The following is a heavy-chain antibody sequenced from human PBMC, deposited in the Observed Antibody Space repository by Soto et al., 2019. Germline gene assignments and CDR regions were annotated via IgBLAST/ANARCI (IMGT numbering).Heavy chain of an antibody. CDR2: IKSKTDGGTT. CDR1: GFTFSNAW. CDR3: TTDGFTMVRGAATYGMDV. D-gene: IGHD3-10*01. J-gene: IGHJ6*02. Sequence: RLSCAASGFTFSNAWMSWVRQAPGKGLEWVGRIKSKTDGGTTDYAAPVKGRFTISRDDSKNTLYLQMNSLKTEDTAVYYCTTDGFTMVRGAATYGMDVWGQGTTVTVSS. V-gene: IGHV3-15*01.